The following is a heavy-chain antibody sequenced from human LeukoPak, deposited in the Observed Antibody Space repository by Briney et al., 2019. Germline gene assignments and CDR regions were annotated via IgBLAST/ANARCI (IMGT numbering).Heavy chain of an antibody. CDR1: GYTFTGYY. CDR2: INPNSGGT. J-gene: IGHJ3*02. Sequence: ASVKVSCKASGYTFTGYYMHWVRQAPGQGLEWMGWINPNSGGTNYAQKFQGRVTMTRDTSISTAYMELSRLRSDDTAVYYCAREGQIVVADAFDIWGQGTMVTVSS. V-gene: IGHV1-2*02. D-gene: IGHD3-22*01. CDR3: AREGQIVVADAFDI.